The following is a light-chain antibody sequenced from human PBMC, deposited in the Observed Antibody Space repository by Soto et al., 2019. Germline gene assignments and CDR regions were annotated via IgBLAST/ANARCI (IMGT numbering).Light chain of an antibody. V-gene: IGKV1-39*01. CDR2: AAS. Sequence: DLQMTQSPSSLYASVGDRVTITCRASQSISSYLNWYQQKPGKAPKLLIYAASSLQSGVPSTFSGSGSGTDFALTISSLQPEDFATYYCHQTYSNPWTFAQGTRWIS. CDR3: HQTYSNPWT. CDR1: QSISSY. J-gene: IGKJ1*01.